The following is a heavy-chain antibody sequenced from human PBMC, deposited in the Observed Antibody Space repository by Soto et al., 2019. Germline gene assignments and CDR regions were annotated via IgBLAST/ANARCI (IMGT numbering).Heavy chain of an antibody. J-gene: IGHJ4*02. D-gene: IGHD4-17*01. V-gene: IGHV1-24*01. Sequence: QVQLVQSGAEVKKPGASVKVSCKVSGYTLTELSMHWVRQAPGKGLEWMGGFDPEDGETIYAQKFQGRVTXXEDTSTDTDYMELSSLRSEDTAVYYCATGDYAFDYWGQGTLVTVSS. CDR2: FDPEDGET. CDR3: ATGDYAFDY. CDR1: GYTLTELS.